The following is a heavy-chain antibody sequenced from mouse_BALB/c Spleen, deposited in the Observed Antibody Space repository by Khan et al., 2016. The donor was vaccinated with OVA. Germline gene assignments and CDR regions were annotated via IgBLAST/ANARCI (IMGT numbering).Heavy chain of an antibody. D-gene: IGHD2-4*01. V-gene: IGHV3-2*02. Sequence: EVQLQESGPGLVKPSQSLSLTCTVSGYSITSEYAWNWIRQFPGNKLEWMGYINYSGNTRCNPSLKSRTSITRETSKNQFFLQLNSVTTEDTATYYCARNDFYHYDPFPFWGQGTLVT. J-gene: IGHJ3*01. CDR3: ARNDFYHYDPFPF. CDR1: GYSITSEYA. CDR2: INYSGNT.